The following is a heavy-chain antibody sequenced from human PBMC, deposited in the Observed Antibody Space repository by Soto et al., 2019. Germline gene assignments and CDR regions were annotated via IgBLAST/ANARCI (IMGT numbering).Heavy chain of an antibody. Sequence: ASVKVSCKTSGYTFTSYGISWVRQAPGQGLEWMGWISAYNGNTNYAQKLQGRVTMTTDTSTSTAYMELRSLRAEDTAVYYCVLWVLEWLPNSFDYWGQGTLVTVSS. V-gene: IGHV1-18*01. J-gene: IGHJ4*02. D-gene: IGHD3-3*01. CDR2: ISAYNGNT. CDR1: GYTFTSYG. CDR3: VLWVLEWLPNSFDY.